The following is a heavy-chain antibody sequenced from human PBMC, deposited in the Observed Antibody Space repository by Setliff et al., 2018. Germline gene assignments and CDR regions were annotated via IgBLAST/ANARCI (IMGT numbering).Heavy chain of an antibody. V-gene: IGHV5-51*04. Sequence: GESLKISCKGSGYRFSSYWIGWVRQMPGKGLEWIGIIFPADSDTRYSPSFQGQVTISADKPISTAYVQWRSLKASDTAMYYCARVGTAGGYYFDFWGQRALVTVSS. D-gene: IGHD2-15*01. CDR2: IFPADSDT. CDR1: GYRFSSYW. J-gene: IGHJ4*02. CDR3: ARVGTAGGYYFDF.